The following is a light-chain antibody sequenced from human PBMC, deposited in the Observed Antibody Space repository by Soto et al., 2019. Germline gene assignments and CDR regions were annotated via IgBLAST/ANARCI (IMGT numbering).Light chain of an antibody. J-gene: IGKJ2*01. CDR2: DSS. CDR1: SDISSS. Sequence: DIQLTQSPSFLSASAEDRVTISCRASSDISSSLAWYQQEPGKPPKLLIYDSSTLQTGVPSRFTGSGSGRKFTLTISGLQFGDFATYFCQQLSHYPYTFGQGNKLEI. V-gene: IGKV1-9*01. CDR3: QQLSHYPYT.